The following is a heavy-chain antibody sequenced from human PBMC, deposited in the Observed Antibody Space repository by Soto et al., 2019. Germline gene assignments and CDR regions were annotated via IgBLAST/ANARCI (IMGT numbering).Heavy chain of an antibody. CDR2: IYYSGST. D-gene: IGHD2-15*01. J-gene: IGHJ6*02. CDR1: GGSISSGGYY. CDR3: ARVSYSSYSRYYYYGMDV. Sequence: PSETLSLTCTVSGGSISSGGYYWSWIRQHPGKGLEWIGYIYYSGSTYYNPSLKSRVTISVDTSKNQFSLKLSSVTAADTAVYYCARVSYSSYSRYYYYGMDVWGQGTTVTVSS. V-gene: IGHV4-31*03.